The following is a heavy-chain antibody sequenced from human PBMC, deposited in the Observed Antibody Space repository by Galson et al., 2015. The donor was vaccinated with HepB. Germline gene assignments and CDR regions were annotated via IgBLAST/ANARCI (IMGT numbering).Heavy chain of an antibody. V-gene: IGHV3-48*01. CDR2: ISSSSSTI. CDR3: AREDLTYYDFWGWFDP. Sequence: SLRLSCAASGFTFSSYSMNWVRQAPGKGLEWVSYISSSSSTIYYADSVKGRFTISRDNAKNSLYLQMNSLRAEDTAVYYCAREDLTYYDFWGWFDPWGQGTLVTVSS. J-gene: IGHJ5*02. CDR1: GFTFSSYS. D-gene: IGHD3-3*01.